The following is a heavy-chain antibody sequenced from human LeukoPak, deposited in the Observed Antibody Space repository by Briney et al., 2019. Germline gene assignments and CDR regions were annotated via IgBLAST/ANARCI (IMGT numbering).Heavy chain of an antibody. CDR2: ISAYNGNT. D-gene: IGHD3-9*01. J-gene: IGHJ4*02. V-gene: IGHV1-18*01. CDR1: GYTFTSYG. Sequence: ASVKVSCKASGYTFTSYGISWVRQAPGQGLEWMGWISAYNGNTNYAQKLQGRVTMTTDTSTSTAYMELRRLRSDDTAVYYCARGPYYDILTGSNTFDYWGQGTLVTVSS. CDR3: ARGPYYDILTGSNTFDY.